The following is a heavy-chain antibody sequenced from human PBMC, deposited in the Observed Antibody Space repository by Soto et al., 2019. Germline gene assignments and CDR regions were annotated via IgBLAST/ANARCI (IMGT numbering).Heavy chain of an antibody. J-gene: IGHJ6*03. CDR3: AGYYGSGSYYKDYYYYYMDV. V-gene: IGHV1-69*02. CDR2: IIPILGIA. CDR1: GGTFSSYT. D-gene: IGHD3-10*01. Sequence: SVKVSCKASGGTFSSYTISWVRQAPGQVLEWMGRIIPILGIANYAQKFQGRVTITADKSTSTAYMELSSLRSEDTAVYYCAGYYGSGSYYKDYYYYYMDVWGKGTTVTVSS.